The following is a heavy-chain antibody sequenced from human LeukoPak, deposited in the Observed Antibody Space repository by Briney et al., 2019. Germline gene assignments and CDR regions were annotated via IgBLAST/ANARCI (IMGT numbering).Heavy chain of an antibody. CDR2: INHSGTT. CDR1: GVSFSDYS. Sequence: SETLSLTCSVYGVSFSDYSWSRIRQPPGKGLEWIGEINHSGTTNYNPSLKSRVTISVDTSKNQFSLKLNSVTAADTAVYFCARQRGRYGDAFDIWGQGTMVTVSS. J-gene: IGHJ3*02. CDR3: ARQRGRYGDAFDI. D-gene: IGHD1-26*01. V-gene: IGHV4-34*01.